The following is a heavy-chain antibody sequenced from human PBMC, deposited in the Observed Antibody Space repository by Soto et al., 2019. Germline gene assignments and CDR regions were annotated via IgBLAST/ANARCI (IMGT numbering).Heavy chain of an antibody. CDR1: GFTFSSYG. V-gene: IGHV3-33*06. CDR3: AKGGRAEPIYYYGMDV. CDR2: IWYDGSNK. Sequence: GGSLRLSCAASGFTFSSYGMHWVRQAPGKGLEWVAVIWYDGSNKYYADSVKGRFTISRDNSKNTLYLQMNSLRDEDTAVYYCAKGGRAEPIYYYGMDVWGQGTTVTVSS. J-gene: IGHJ6*02. D-gene: IGHD3-16*01.